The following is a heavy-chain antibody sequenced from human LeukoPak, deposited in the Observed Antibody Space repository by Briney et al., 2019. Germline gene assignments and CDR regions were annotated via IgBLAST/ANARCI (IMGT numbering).Heavy chain of an antibody. CDR2: IYYSGST. V-gene: IGHV4-61*01. J-gene: IGHJ3*02. CDR3: ARDSSKFDAFDI. Sequence: SQTLSLTCTVSGGSINSGSYYWSWIRQPPGKGLEWIGYIYYSGSTNYNPSLKSRVTISVDTSKNQFSLKLSSVTAADTAVYYCARDSSKFDAFDIWGQGTMVTVSS. CDR1: GGSINSGSYY.